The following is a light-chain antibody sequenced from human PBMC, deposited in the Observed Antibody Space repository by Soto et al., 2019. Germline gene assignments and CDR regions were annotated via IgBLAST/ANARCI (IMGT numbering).Light chain of an antibody. J-gene: IGKJ1*01. CDR3: HQYNNWPQT. V-gene: IGKV3-15*01. CDR1: QSVATN. CDR2: GAS. Sequence: EAGLTQSPATLSVSPGERATLSCMASQSVATNLAWSQQRPGQAPRLLIYGASKRAVGLPARFRGSGSGTEFTLTITSLQSEDFAVYYCHQYNNWPQTCGQGTKVEIK.